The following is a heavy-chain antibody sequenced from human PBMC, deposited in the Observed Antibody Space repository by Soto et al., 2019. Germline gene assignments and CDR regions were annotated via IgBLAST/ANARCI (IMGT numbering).Heavy chain of an antibody. CDR1: PGSISSGDYY. CDR2: IYYSWST. CDR3: ARVRLDPRYYDSSGYEC. Sequence: LXLTCIVFPGSISSGDYYWGWIRQPPGKGLEWIWYIYYSWSTYYNPSLKSRVTISVDTSKNQFSLKLSSVTAADTAVYYCARVRLDPRYYDSSGYECWGQGTLVTISA. D-gene: IGHD3-22*01. J-gene: IGHJ4*02. V-gene: IGHV4-30-4*01.